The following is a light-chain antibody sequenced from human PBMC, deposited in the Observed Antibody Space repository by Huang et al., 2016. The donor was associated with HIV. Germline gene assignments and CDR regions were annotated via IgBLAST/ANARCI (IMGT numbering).Light chain of an antibody. CDR1: QSVGSD. CDR2: SAS. V-gene: IGKV3-15*01. J-gene: IGKJ2*01. Sequence: EIVLTQSPATLSVSPGERATLSYRASQSVGSDLAWYQHRPGQAPRLLIYSASTRATGIPARFSGSGYGTDFILTVSSLQSEDFALYYCQQYRDWPPYTFGQGTKLEIK. CDR3: QQYRDWPPYT.